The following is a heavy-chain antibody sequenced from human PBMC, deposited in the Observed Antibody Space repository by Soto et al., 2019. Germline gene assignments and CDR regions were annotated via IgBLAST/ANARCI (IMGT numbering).Heavy chain of an antibody. CDR1: GFSFGSYA. V-gene: IGHV3-23*01. CDR2: ISGSDGKT. J-gene: IGHJ4*02. Sequence: GGSLRRSCAASGFSFGSYALSWVRQAPGKGLEWVSTISGSDGKTFYADAVKGRFSISRDTSQNTLYLQMNSLRADDTAIYYCERWSYLDYWGQGTRVTVSS. D-gene: IGHD3-3*01. CDR3: ERWSYLDY.